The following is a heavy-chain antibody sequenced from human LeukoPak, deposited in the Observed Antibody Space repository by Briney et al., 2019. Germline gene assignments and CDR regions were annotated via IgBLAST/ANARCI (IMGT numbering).Heavy chain of an antibody. V-gene: IGHV3-7*01. CDR3: ARDKYCSDTNCYGTSFEY. D-gene: IGHD2-2*01. Sequence: GGSLRLSCAASGFTFSNYWMSWVRQAPGKGLEWVASIKPDGSETYYVDSVKGRFTISRDNAKNSLYLQINSLSDEDTAVYYCARDKYCSDTNCYGTSFEYWGQGTLVTVSS. CDR1: GFTFSNYW. CDR2: IKPDGSET. J-gene: IGHJ4*02.